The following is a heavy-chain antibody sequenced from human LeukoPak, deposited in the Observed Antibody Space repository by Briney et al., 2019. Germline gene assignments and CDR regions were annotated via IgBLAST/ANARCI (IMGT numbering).Heavy chain of an antibody. V-gene: IGHV4-59*12. CDR1: GGSISSYY. D-gene: IGHD2-15*01. Sequence: PSETLSLTCTVSGGSISSYYWSWIRQPPGKGLEWIGYIYYSGSTNYNPSLKSRVTISVDTSKNQFSLKLSSVTAADTAVYYCARDWPYCSGGSCYYNWFDPWGQGTLVTVSS. CDR3: ARDWPYCSGGSCYYNWFDP. CDR2: IYYSGST. J-gene: IGHJ5*02.